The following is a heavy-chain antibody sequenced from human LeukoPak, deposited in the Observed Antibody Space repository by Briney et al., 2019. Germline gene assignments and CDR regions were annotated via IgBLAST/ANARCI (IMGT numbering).Heavy chain of an antibody. CDR2: IYSGGST. Sequence: GGSLRLSCAASGFTVSSNYMSWVRQVPGKGLEWVSVIYSGGSTYYADSVKGRFTTSRDNSKNTLYLQMNSLRAEDTAVYYCASYDYVWGSPFDYWGQGTLVTVSS. V-gene: IGHV3-53*01. D-gene: IGHD3-16*01. CDR1: GFTVSSNY. J-gene: IGHJ4*02. CDR3: ASYDYVWGSPFDY.